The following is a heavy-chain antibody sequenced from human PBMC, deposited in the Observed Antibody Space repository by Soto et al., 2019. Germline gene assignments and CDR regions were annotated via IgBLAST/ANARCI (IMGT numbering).Heavy chain of an antibody. CDR1: GGTFSSYA. D-gene: IGHD6-6*01. Sequence: ASVKVSCKASGGTFSSYAISWVRQAPGQGLEWMGGIIPIFGTANYAQKFQGRVTITADESTSTAYMELSSLRSEDTAVYYCARGGSFSSPGTFDYWGQGTLVTVSS. V-gene: IGHV1-69*13. CDR3: ARGGSFSSPGTFDY. CDR2: IIPIFGTA. J-gene: IGHJ4*02.